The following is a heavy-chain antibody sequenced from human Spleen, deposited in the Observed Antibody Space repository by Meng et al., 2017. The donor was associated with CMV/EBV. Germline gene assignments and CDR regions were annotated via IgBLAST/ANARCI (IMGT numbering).Heavy chain of an antibody. D-gene: IGHD6-13*01. Sequence: VQLQESGPGLVKPSETLSLTCAVYGGSFSGYYWSWIRQPPGKGLEWIGEINHSGSTNYNPSLKSRVTISVDTSKNQFSLKLSSVTAADTAVYYCARGRQQLGRYFDYWGQGTLVTVSS. V-gene: IGHV4-34*01. CDR2: INHSGST. CDR1: GGSFSGYY. CDR3: ARGRQQLGRYFDY. J-gene: IGHJ4*02.